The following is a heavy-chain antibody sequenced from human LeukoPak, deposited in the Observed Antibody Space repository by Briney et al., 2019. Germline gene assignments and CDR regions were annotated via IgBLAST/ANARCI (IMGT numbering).Heavy chain of an antibody. CDR2: INWNSGRM. V-gene: IGHV3-9*01. D-gene: IGHD6-19*01. J-gene: IGHJ6*03. CDR3: AKDGQRRAVSVVTYMDV. CDR1: GFTFDDYA. Sequence: GGSLRLSCAASGFTFDDYAMHWVRQAPGKGLEWVSTINWNSGRMEYADSVKGRFTISRDNAKNSLYLQMNSLRDEDTALYYCAKDGQRRAVSVVTYMDVWGKGTTVTVSS.